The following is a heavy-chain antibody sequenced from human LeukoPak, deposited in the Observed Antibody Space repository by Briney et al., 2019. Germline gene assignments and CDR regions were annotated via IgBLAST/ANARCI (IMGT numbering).Heavy chain of an antibody. J-gene: IGHJ5*02. D-gene: IGHD3-22*01. CDR1: GGSISSGSYY. CDR3: ARGQRYYYDSSGYNWFDP. V-gene: IGHV4-61*02. Sequence: SETLSLTCTVSGGSISSGSYYWSWIRQPAGKGLEWIGRIYTSGSTNYNPSLKSRVTISVGTSKNQFSLKLSSVTAADTAVYYCARGQRYYYDSSGYNWFDPWGQGTLVTVSS. CDR2: IYTSGST.